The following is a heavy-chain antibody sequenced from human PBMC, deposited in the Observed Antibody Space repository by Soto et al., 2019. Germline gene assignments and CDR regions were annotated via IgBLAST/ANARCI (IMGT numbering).Heavy chain of an antibody. CDR2: IKNKVEGGTT. J-gene: IGHJ4*02. Sequence: EVQLVESGGDLVKPGGCLRLSCAASGITFTNAWISWVRQAPGKGLERVGRIKNKVEGGTTDYAAPVRGRFTISRDDSKNTLFLQMNSLETEDTAVYYCTTDPGDYEDFWGKGTLVTVSS. CDR3: TTDPGDYEDF. V-gene: IGHV3-15*01. CDR1: GITFTNAW. D-gene: IGHD4-17*01.